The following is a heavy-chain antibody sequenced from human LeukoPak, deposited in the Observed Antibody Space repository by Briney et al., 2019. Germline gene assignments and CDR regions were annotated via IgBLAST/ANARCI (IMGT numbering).Heavy chain of an antibody. CDR3: ARSVLRYFDWYALDY. CDR2: IYTRGST. J-gene: IGHJ4*02. CDR1: GGSISSGSYY. V-gene: IGHV4-61*02. D-gene: IGHD3-9*01. Sequence: SETLSLTCTVSGGSISSGSYYWSWIRQPAGKGLEWIGRIYTRGSTNYNPSLKSRVTISVDTSKNQFSLKLSSVTAADTAVYYCARSVLRYFDWYALDYWGQGTLVTVSS.